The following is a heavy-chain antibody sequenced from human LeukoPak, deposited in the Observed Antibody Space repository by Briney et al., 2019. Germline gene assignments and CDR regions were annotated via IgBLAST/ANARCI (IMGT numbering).Heavy chain of an antibody. D-gene: IGHD6-19*01. Sequence: GTSLRLSCAASRFTFSTYAMHWVRQAPGKGLEWVAGISNDGTNEDHADSVKGRFTISRDNSKNTPYLQMNSLRAEDTAIYYCARDRIAVAGMGAFQHWGQGTLVTVSS. V-gene: IGHV3-30-3*01. CDR3: ARDRIAVAGMGAFQH. CDR1: RFTFSTYA. J-gene: IGHJ1*01. CDR2: ISNDGTNE.